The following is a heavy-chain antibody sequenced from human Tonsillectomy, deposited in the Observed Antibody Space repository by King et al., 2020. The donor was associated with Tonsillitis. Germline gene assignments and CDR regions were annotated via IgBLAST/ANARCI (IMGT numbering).Heavy chain of an antibody. J-gene: IGHJ4*02. D-gene: IGHD2-21*01. Sequence: VQLVQSGAEVKKPGASLKVSCKPSGYTFTSSDIHWVRQAPGQGLEWMGIINPNGGGTSYAQKFHGRVTLTTDTSTATVYMELSSLRSEDTAFYYCARATAPYFRRFVYWGEGTLVTVSS. CDR2: INPNGGGT. V-gene: IGHV1-46*01. CDR1: GYTFTSSD. CDR3: ARATAPYFRRFVY.